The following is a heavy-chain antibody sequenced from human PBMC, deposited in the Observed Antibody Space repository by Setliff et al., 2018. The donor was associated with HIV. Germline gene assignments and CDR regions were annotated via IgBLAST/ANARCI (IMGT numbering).Heavy chain of an antibody. J-gene: IGHJ4*02. Sequence: LSETLSLTCRVSGGSISSYHWRWIRQPPGKGLEWIGHIYKSGSANYSPSLKGRVTISADTSKNQFSLKLRSVTAADTAVYYCVSGPLSGYGYYFDYWGQGALVTVSS. CDR2: IYKSGSA. V-gene: IGHV4-4*08. CDR1: GGSISSYH. CDR3: VSGPLSGYGYYFDY. D-gene: IGHD3-3*01.